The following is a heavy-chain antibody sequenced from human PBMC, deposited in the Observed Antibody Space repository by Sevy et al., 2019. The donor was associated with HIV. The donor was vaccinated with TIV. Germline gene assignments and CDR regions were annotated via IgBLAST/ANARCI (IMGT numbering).Heavy chain of an antibody. D-gene: IGHD3-22*01. V-gene: IGHV1-24*01. Sequence: ASVKVSCKVSGYTLTELSMHWVRQAPGKGLEWMGGFDPEDGETIYAQKFQGRVTMTEDTSTDTAYMERSSLRAEDTAVYYCATGGSGYPGMDVWGQGTTVTVSS. CDR2: FDPEDGET. CDR3: ATGGSGYPGMDV. J-gene: IGHJ6*02. CDR1: GYTLTELS.